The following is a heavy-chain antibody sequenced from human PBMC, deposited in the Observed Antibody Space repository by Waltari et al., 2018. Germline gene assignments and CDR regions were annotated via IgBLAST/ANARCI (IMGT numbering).Heavy chain of an antibody. CDR1: EFSFNTHW. CDR2: IRPDGSDK. CDR3: AKMGAGRAPDY. Sequence: EVQLVESGGDLVQPGGSLRLSCSASEFSFNTHWMAWFRQAPGERLEWVANIRPDGSDKFYVDAVKGRFAISGDNARNLLYLQMNSLRAEDTAIFYCAKMGAGRAPDYWGQGTLVTVSS. V-gene: IGHV3-7*03. D-gene: IGHD3-16*01. J-gene: IGHJ4*02.